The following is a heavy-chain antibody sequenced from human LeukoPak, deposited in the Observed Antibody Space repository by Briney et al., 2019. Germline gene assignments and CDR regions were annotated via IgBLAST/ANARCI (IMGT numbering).Heavy chain of an antibody. Sequence: PGGSLRLSCVASGFTFSDYYMSWIRQAPGKGLEWVSSISSISSTIYYADSVKGRFTISRDNAKNSRYLQMNSLRAEDTAVYYCAELGITMIGGVWGKGTTVTISS. CDR2: ISSISSTI. J-gene: IGHJ6*04. V-gene: IGHV3-11*04. D-gene: IGHD3-10*02. CDR1: GFTFSDYY. CDR3: AELGITMIGGV.